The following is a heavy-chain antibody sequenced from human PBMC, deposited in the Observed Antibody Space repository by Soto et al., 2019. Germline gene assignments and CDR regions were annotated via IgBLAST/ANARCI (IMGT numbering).Heavy chain of an antibody. CDR3: TKVRSDYSASSGHNY. CDR2: IRSKAYGGTT. CDR1: GFTFGDYA. V-gene: IGHV3-49*03. Sequence: GGSLRLSCTASGFTFGDYAISWFRQAPGKGLEWVGFIRSKAYGGTTEYAASVKGRFTISRDDSKSIAYLQMNSLKTEDTAVYYCTKVRSDYSASSGHNYWGQGTLVTVSS. J-gene: IGHJ4*02. D-gene: IGHD3-22*01.